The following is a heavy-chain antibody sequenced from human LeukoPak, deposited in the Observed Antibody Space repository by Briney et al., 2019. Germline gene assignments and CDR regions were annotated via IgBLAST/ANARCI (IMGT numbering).Heavy chain of an antibody. CDR3: AKLVGGDYGAAFDY. Sequence: PGGSLRLSCAASGFTFSSYAMGWVRQAPGKGLEWVSAISGSGGSTYYADSVKGRFTISRDNSKNTLYLQMNSLRAEDTAVYYCAKLVGGDYGAAFDYWGQGTLVTVSS. CDR1: GFTFSSYA. D-gene: IGHD4-17*01. CDR2: ISGSGGST. J-gene: IGHJ4*02. V-gene: IGHV3-23*01.